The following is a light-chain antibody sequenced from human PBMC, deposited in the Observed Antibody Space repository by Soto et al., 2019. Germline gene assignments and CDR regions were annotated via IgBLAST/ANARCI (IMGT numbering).Light chain of an antibody. Sequence: QSVLTQPPTASGTPGQRVTISCSGSRSNIGTHYGYWYQQVPGKAPKLLIYSNNQRPSGVPDRFSGSKSGASVSLAISGLRSEYEADYYCAAWDDSLTGVMFGGGTKVTVL. V-gene: IGLV1-47*02. J-gene: IGLJ3*02. CDR2: SNN. CDR3: AAWDDSLTGVM. CDR1: RSNIGTHY.